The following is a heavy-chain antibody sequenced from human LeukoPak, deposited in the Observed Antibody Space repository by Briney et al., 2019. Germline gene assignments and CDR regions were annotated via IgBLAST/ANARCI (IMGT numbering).Heavy chain of an antibody. CDR2: INHSGST. CDR3: ASDSTAMFD. CDR1: GGSFSGYY. J-gene: IGHJ4*02. V-gene: IGHV4-34*01. Sequence: SETLSLTCAVYGGSFSGYYWSWIRQPPGKGLEWIGEINHSGSTNYNPSLKSRVTISVDTSKNQFSLKLSSVTAADTAVYYCASDSTAMFDWGQGTLVTVSS. D-gene: IGHD5-18*01.